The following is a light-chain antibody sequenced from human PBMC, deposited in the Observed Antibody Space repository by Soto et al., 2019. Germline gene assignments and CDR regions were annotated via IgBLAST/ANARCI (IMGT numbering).Light chain of an antibody. CDR2: DAS. V-gene: IGKV3-11*01. Sequence: EIVLTQSPATLSLSPGKRATLSCRATQRISRYLAWYQQKPGQAPRLLIYDASNRATGIPARFSGSGSGTDFTLSISSLEPEDFAVYYCQQGSSFGQGTRLEIK. J-gene: IGKJ5*01. CDR3: QQGSS. CDR1: QRISRY.